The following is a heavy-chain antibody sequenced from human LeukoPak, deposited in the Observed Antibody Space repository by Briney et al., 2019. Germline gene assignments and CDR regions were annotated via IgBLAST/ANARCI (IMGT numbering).Heavy chain of an antibody. J-gene: IGHJ6*03. CDR1: GYTFTSYD. CDR2: MKPNSGNT. Sequence: GASVKVSCKASGYTFTSYDINWVRQATGQGLEWMGWMKPNSGNTGYAQKFQGRVTMTRNTSISTAYMELSSLRSEDTAVYYCARRGYCSSTSCFYYYYYMDVWGKGTTVTVSS. D-gene: IGHD2-2*01. CDR3: ARRGYCSSTSCFYYYYYMDV. V-gene: IGHV1-8*01.